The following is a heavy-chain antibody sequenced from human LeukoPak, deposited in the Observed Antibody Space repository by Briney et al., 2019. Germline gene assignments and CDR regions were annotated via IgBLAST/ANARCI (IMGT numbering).Heavy chain of an antibody. CDR3: ARGGGHLDC. Sequence: PGGSLRLSCTASGFTFSNFWMGWVRQAPGKGLEWVANIKQDGSDKYYLTSVRGRFTISRDNAKNSLFLQMNSLRVEDTAVYYCARGGGHLDCWGQGTLVTVSS. CDR2: IKQDGSDK. J-gene: IGHJ4*02. V-gene: IGHV3-7*03. D-gene: IGHD4-23*01. CDR1: GFTFSNFW.